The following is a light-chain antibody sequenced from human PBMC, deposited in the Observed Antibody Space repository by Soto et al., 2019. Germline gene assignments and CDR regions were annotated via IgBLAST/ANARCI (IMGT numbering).Light chain of an antibody. CDR3: QQYLNVPLT. CDR2: DAS. J-gene: IGKJ5*01. V-gene: IGKV1-33*01. Sequence: DIQMTQSPSSLSASVGDRVTITCRASQSISSYLNWYQQKPGKAPKLLIYDASNLETGVPSRFSGSGSGTDFTLTISSLRPEDIATYYCQQYLNVPLTFGQGTRLEIK. CDR1: QSISSY.